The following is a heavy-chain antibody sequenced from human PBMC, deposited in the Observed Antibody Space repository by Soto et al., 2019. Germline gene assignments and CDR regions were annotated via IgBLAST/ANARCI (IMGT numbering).Heavy chain of an antibody. Sequence: ASVKVSCKASGYTFTSYGISWVRQAPGQGLEWMGWISAYNGNTNYAQKLQGRVTMTTDTSTSTAYMELRSLRSDDTAVYYCARDLGGLRYFDWLHKRFDYWGQGTLVTVSS. D-gene: IGHD3-9*01. J-gene: IGHJ4*02. CDR3: ARDLGGLRYFDWLHKRFDY. CDR1: GYTFTSYG. V-gene: IGHV1-18*01. CDR2: ISAYNGNT.